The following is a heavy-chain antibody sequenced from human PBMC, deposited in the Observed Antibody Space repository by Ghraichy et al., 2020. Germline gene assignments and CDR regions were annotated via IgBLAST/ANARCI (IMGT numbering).Heavy chain of an antibody. J-gene: IGHJ4*02. D-gene: IGHD2-21*02. Sequence: SETLSLTCTVSGGSISSSNYYWGWIRQPPGKGLEWIGSIYYSGSTYYNPSLKSRVTISVDTSKNQFSLKLSSVTAADTAVYYCARSVVTAVRFFDYWGQGTLVTVSS. CDR2: IYYSGST. CDR3: ARSVVTAVRFFDY. V-gene: IGHV4-39*01. CDR1: GGSISSSNYY.